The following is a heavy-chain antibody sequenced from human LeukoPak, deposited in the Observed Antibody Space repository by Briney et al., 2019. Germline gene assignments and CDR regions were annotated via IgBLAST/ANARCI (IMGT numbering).Heavy chain of an antibody. CDR3: ARGRFYYGSGSPGFFDY. D-gene: IGHD3-10*01. Sequence: PSETLSLTCAVSGGSISSGGYSWSWIRQPPGKGLEWIGYIYHSGSTYYNPSLKSRVTISVDRSKNQFSLKLSSVTAADTAVYYCARGRFYYGSGSPGFFDYWGQGTLVTVSS. CDR1: GGSISSGGYS. V-gene: IGHV4-30-2*01. J-gene: IGHJ4*02. CDR2: IYHSGST.